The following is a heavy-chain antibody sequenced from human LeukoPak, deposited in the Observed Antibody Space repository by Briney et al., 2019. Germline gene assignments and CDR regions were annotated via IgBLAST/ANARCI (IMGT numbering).Heavy chain of an antibody. J-gene: IGHJ4*02. Sequence: PSETLSLTCAVYGGSFCGYYWSWLRQPPGKGLEWIGEINHSGSTNYNPSLKSRVTISVDTSKNQFSLKLSSVTAADTAVYYCARAVRFRKYYFDYWGQGTLVTVSS. CDR2: INHSGST. CDR1: GGSFCGYY. D-gene: IGHD3-10*01. CDR3: ARAVRFRKYYFDY. V-gene: IGHV4-34*01.